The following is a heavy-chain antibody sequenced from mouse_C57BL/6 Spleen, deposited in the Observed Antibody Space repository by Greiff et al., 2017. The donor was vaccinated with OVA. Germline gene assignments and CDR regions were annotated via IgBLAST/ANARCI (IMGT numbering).Heavy chain of an antibody. J-gene: IGHJ3*01. D-gene: IGHD1-1*01. Sequence: QVQLQQSGAELVKPGASVKVSCKASGYTFTSYWMHWVKQRPGQGLEWIGRIHPSDGDTNYNQKFKGKATLTVDKSSSAAYMQLSSLTAEDAAVFYCGVAYGSSYDGGFADWGKGTLVTVSA. CDR2: IHPSDGDT. CDR3: GVAYGSSYDGGFAD. CDR1: GYTFTSYW. V-gene: IGHV1-74*01.